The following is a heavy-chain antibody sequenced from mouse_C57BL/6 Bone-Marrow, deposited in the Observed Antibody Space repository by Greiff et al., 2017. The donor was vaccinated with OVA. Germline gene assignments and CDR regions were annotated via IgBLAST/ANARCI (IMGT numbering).Heavy chain of an antibody. J-gene: IGHJ1*03. CDR2: IRSKSNNYAT. CDR3: VRHDVYWYFDV. V-gene: IGHV10-1*01. CDR1: GFSFNTYA. D-gene: IGHD2-3*01. Sequence: EVQLVESGGGLVQPKGSLNLSCAASGFSFNTYAMNWVRQAPGKGLEWVARIRSKSNNYATYYADSVKDRFTISRDDSESMLYLQMNNLKTEDTAMYYCVRHDVYWYFDVWGTGTTVTVSS.